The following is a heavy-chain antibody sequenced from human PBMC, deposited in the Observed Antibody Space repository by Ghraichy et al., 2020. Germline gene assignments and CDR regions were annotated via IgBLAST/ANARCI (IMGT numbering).Heavy chain of an antibody. CDR3: ARQYDSSGYYHYYYGMDV. Sequence: SETLSLTCTVSGGSISSGGYYWSWIRQHPGKGLEWIGYIYYSGSTYYNPSLKSRVTISVDTSKNQFSLKLSSVTAADTAVYYCARQYDSSGYYHYYYGMDVWGQGTTVTVSS. J-gene: IGHJ6*02. V-gene: IGHV4-31*03. CDR1: GGSISSGGYY. D-gene: IGHD3-22*01. CDR2: IYYSGST.